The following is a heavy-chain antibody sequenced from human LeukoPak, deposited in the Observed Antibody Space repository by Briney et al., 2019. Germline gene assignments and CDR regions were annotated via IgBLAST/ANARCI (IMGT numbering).Heavy chain of an antibody. D-gene: IGHD3-16*01. CDR2: ISSNSDNT. J-gene: IGHJ4*02. CDR3: ARDWGSIKVITDY. V-gene: IGHV1-18*01. CDR1: GYTSTSYG. Sequence: GASVNVSCKATGYTSTSYGISWVRQAPGQGLEWVGWISSNSDNTNYAQKFQGRVTMTTDTSTSTAYMELRSLRSDDTAVYYCARDWGSIKVITDYWGQGTLVTVSS.